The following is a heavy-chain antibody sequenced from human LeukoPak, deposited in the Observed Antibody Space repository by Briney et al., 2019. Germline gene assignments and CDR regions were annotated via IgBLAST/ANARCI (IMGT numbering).Heavy chain of an antibody. D-gene: IGHD2-21*02. CDR2: IYSDGGT. CDR3: AKDRGDLPPYFDY. Sequence: GGSLRLSCAASGFTVNNNYMSWVRQAPGKGLEWVSVIYSDGGTFYADSVKGRFTISRDNSKNTLYLQMNSLRAEDTAVYYCAKDRGDLPPYFDYWGQGTLVTVSS. J-gene: IGHJ4*02. V-gene: IGHV3-53*05. CDR1: GFTVNNNY.